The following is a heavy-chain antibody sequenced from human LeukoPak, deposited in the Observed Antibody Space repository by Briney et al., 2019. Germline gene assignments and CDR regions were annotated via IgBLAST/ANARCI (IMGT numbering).Heavy chain of an antibody. CDR3: ARGGVGSFDY. D-gene: IGHD1-26*01. V-gene: IGHV3-74*01. CDR1: GFTFSSYW. CDR2: INNDGGTT. Sequence: GGSLRLSCAASGFTFSSYWMSWVRQAPGKGLMWVSHINNDGGTTSYADSVKGRFTISRDNAKNTVYLQMNSLRAEDTAVYYCARGGVGSFDYWGQGALVTVSP. J-gene: IGHJ4*02.